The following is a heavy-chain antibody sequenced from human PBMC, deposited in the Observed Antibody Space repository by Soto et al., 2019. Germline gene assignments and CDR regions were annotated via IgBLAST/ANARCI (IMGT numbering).Heavy chain of an antibody. CDR2: IYDGSNK. J-gene: IGHJ6*02. CDR1: GFTFSSYG. CDR3: AKEVWSGPMDV. Sequence: QVQLVESGGGVVQPGRSLRLSCAASGFTFSSYGMHWVRQAPGKGLEWVAVIYDGSNKYYADSVKGRFTISRDNSKNTVYLQMNSLRAEDAAVYYCAKEVWSGPMDVWGQGTTVTVSS. V-gene: IGHV3-30*18. D-gene: IGHD3-3*01.